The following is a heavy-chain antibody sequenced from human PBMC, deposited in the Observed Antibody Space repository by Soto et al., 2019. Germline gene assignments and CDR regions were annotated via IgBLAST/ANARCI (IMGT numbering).Heavy chain of an antibody. CDR2: IIPILGTA. D-gene: IGHD2-15*01. Sequence: QVQLVQSGAEVKKPGSSVKVSCKASGGTFSSYAITWVRQAPGQGLEWMGGIIPILGTANYAQKFQGRVTITADESTSXAXXELSSLRSEDTALYYCARYRHCSGNRCNFYYHMDVWGQGTTVTVSS. CDR1: GGTFSSYA. V-gene: IGHV1-69*12. CDR3: ARYRHCSGNRCNFYYHMDV. J-gene: IGHJ6*02.